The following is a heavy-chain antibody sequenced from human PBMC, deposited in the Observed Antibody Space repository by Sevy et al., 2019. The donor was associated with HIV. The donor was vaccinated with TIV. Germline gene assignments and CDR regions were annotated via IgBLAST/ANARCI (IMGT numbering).Heavy chain of an antibody. CDR2: IYHSGST. Sequence: SETLSLTCAVSGGSISSGGYSWSWIRQPPGKGLEWIGYIYHSGSTYYNPSLKSRVTISVDRSKNQFSLKLSSVTAAGTAVYYCARVWIYCTNGVCYGNWFDPWGQGTLVTVSS. CDR1: GGSISSGGYS. J-gene: IGHJ5*02. V-gene: IGHV4-30-2*01. D-gene: IGHD2-8*01. CDR3: ARVWIYCTNGVCYGNWFDP.